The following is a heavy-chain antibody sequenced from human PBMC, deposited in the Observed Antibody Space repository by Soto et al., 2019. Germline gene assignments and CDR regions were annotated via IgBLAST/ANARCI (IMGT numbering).Heavy chain of an antibody. CDR1: AFTFSSYA. CDR3: ARGRDCSGGSCYVAFDY. V-gene: IGHV3-30-3*01. Sequence: GGSLRLSCAASAFTFSSYAMHWVPQAPGKGLEWVAVISYDGSNKYYADSVKGRFTISRDNSKNTLYLQMNSLRAEDTAVYYCARGRDCSGGSCYVAFDYWGQGT. J-gene: IGHJ4*02. CDR2: ISYDGSNK. D-gene: IGHD2-15*01.